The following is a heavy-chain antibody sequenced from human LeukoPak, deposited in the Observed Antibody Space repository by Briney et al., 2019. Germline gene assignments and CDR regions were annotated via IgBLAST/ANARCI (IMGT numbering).Heavy chain of an antibody. V-gene: IGHV4-39*01. D-gene: IGHD3-22*01. CDR1: GGSISSSSYY. J-gene: IGHJ3*02. CDR2: IYYSGST. Sequence: SETLSLTCTVSGGSISSSSYYWGWIRQPPGKGLEWIGSIYYSGSTYYNPSLKSRVTISVDTSKNQFSLKLSSVTAADTAVYYCASRNYYDSSGYCDAFDIWGQGTMVTVSS. CDR3: ASRNYYDSSGYCDAFDI.